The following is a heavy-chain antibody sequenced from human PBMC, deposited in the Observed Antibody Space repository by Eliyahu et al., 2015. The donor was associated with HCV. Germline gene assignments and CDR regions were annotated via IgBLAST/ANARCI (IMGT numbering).Heavy chain of an antibody. CDR1: GFSLSTSGVG. V-gene: IGHV2-5*02. CDR3: AHHIAVAGTRYFDY. Sequence: QITLKESGPTLVKPTQTLTLTCTFSGFSLSTSGVGVGWIRQPPGKALEWLTLIYWDDDKRYSPSLKSRLTITKDTSKNQVVLTMTNMDPVDTATYYCAHHIAVAGTRYFDYWGQGTLVTVSS. J-gene: IGHJ4*02. CDR2: IYWDDDK. D-gene: IGHD6-19*01.